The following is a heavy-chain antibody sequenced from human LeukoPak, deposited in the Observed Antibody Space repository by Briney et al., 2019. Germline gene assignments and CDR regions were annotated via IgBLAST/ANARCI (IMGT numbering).Heavy chain of an antibody. D-gene: IGHD2-21*02. CDR1: GYTFTSYD. Sequence: ASVKVSCKASGYTFTSYDINWVRQATGQGLEWMGWMNTNSGNTGHAQKFQGRLTMTRDTSTNTAYMELSSLRSEDTAVYYCAKGHIVVVTAIEDAFDIWGQGTMVTVSS. V-gene: IGHV1-8*01. CDR3: AKGHIVVVTAIEDAFDI. J-gene: IGHJ3*02. CDR2: MNTNSGNT.